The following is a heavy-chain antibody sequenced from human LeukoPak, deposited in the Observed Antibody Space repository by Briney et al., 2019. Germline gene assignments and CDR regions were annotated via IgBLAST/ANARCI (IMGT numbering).Heavy chain of an antibody. Sequence: PSETLSLTCTDSGGSISSSSYYWGWIRQPPGKGLEWIGSIYYSGSTYYNPSLKSRVTISVDTSKNQFSLKLSSVTAADTAVYYCARPLYGAAAGTYAFDIWGQGTMVTVSS. J-gene: IGHJ3*02. CDR3: ARPLYGAAAGTYAFDI. CDR2: IYYSGST. D-gene: IGHD6-13*01. CDR1: GGSISSSSYY. V-gene: IGHV4-39*01.